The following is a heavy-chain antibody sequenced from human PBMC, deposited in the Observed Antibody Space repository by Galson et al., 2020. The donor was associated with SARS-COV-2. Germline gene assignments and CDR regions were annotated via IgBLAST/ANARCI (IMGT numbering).Heavy chain of an antibody. V-gene: IGHV1-69*06. CDR1: GGTLNTYA. CDR3: ARATVVLTYFDS. D-gene: IGHD2-2*01. CDR2: IIPMFRRT. Sequence: KISCKASGGTLNTYAISWVRQAPGQGLEWVGGIIPMFRRTNYARRFQGRVTITADKSTNTAYMEMNSLRPEDTAMYYCARATVVLTYFDSWGQGTLVTVSS. J-gene: IGHJ4*02.